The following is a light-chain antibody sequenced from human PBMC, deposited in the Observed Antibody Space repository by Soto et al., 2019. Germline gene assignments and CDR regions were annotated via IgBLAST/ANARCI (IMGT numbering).Light chain of an antibody. CDR3: QQCGRAPIT. J-gene: IGKJ5*01. Sequence: DVQMTQSPSSLSASVGDTVTITCRASQSIGPYVNWYQQNPGSPPKILIYTTSTVQSGGPPRFSGSGSGTDFPLTISSLHPEDFATYFCQQCGRAPITFGQGTRLDIK. CDR2: TTS. V-gene: IGKV1-39*01. CDR1: QSIGPY.